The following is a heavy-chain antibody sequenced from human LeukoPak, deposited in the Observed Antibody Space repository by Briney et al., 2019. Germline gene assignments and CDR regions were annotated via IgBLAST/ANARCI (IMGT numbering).Heavy chain of an antibody. CDR1: GFIFYDYA. CDR3: AREGYSSSWYPN. CDR2: ISSSSSYI. V-gene: IGHV3-21*01. D-gene: IGHD6-13*01. Sequence: KTGGSLRLSCVASGFIFYDYAMSWVRQAPGKGLEWVSSISSSSSYIYYADSVKGRFTISRDNAKNSLYLQMNSLRAEDTAVYYCAREGYSSSWYPNWGQGTLVTVFS. J-gene: IGHJ4*02.